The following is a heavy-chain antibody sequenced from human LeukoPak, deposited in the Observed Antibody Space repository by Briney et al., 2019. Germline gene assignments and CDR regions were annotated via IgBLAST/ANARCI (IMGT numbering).Heavy chain of an antibody. CDR2: IYTSGST. Sequence: SQTLSLTCTVSGGSISSGSYYWSWIRQPAGKGLEWIGRIYTSGSTNYNPSLKSRVTISVDTSKNQFSLKLSSVTAADTAVYYCARDGYGFGESRYFDYWGQGTLVTVSS. V-gene: IGHV4-61*02. CDR1: GGSISSGSYY. CDR3: ARDGYGFGESRYFDY. J-gene: IGHJ4*02. D-gene: IGHD3-10*01.